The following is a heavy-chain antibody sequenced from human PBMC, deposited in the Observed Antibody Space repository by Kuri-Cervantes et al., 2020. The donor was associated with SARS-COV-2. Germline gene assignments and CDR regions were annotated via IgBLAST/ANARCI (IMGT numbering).Heavy chain of an antibody. V-gene: IGHV4-34*01. CDR3: ARVLYSGDYGPTYYFDY. Sequence: ESLKISCVVYGGSFSTYYWSWVRQPPGKGLEWIGEINHSGSTNYNPSLKSRGTISVDTSKNQFSLNLNSVTAADTAVYYCARVLYSGDYGPTYYFDYWAQETWSPSPQ. J-gene: IGHJ4*01. CDR1: GGSFSTYY. D-gene: IGHD4-17*01. CDR2: INHSGST.